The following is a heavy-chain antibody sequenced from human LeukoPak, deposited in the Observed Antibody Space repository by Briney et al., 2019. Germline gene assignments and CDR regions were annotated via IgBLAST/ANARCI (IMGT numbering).Heavy chain of an antibody. J-gene: IGHJ3*01. CDR1: GYLFTSYC. CDR3: GMSGDRVPLQDDVFDV. D-gene: IGHD1-26*01. V-gene: IGHV5-51*01. CDR2: IYPGDSGP. Sequence: GESLKISCKVSGYLFTSYCIGWVRQMPGKGLEWMGIIYPGDSGPTYSPSFQGQVTISVDKSINTAYLQWSSLQASDTAMYYCGMSGDRVPLQDDVFDVWGQGTMVTVST.